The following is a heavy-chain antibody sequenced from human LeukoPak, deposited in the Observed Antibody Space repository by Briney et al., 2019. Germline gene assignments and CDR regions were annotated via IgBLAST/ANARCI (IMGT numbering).Heavy chain of an antibody. V-gene: IGHV3-23*01. CDR1: GFTFSTYA. CDR3: AREQSGTRGWYTVDY. Sequence: GGSLRLSCASSGFTFSTYAITWVRQGPGKGLEWVSAIRPDGDRTYYANSVRGRFTISRDNSKDTVYLQINGLRVEDTAVYYCAREQSGTRGWYTVDYWGQGTLVTVSS. J-gene: IGHJ4*02. D-gene: IGHD6-19*01. CDR2: IRPDGDRT.